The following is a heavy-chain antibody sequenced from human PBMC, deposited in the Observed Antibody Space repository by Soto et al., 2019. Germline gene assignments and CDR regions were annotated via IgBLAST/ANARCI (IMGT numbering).Heavy chain of an antibody. D-gene: IGHD6-19*01. V-gene: IGHV4-59*01. CDR1: GGSISSYY. Sequence: SETLSLTCTVSGGSISSYYWSWIRQPPGKGLEWIGYIYYSGSTNYNPSLKSRVTISVDTSKNQFSLKLSSVTAADTAVYYCARQREAVAGKWFDPWGQGTLVTVS. J-gene: IGHJ5*02. CDR3: ARQREAVAGKWFDP. CDR2: IYYSGST.